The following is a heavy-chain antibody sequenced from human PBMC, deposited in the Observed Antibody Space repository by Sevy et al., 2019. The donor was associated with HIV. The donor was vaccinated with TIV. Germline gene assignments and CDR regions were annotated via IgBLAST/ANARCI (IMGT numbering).Heavy chain of an antibody. CDR1: GFTFSSYD. CDR2: ISSSGSSI. J-gene: IGHJ6*02. V-gene: IGHV3-48*03. CDR3: AKGDSTFYGLDV. Sequence: GGSLRLSCTASGFTFSSYDMNWVRQAPGKGLEWVSKISSSGSSIYYADSVKGRFTISRDNAKNSLNLQMNSLRAEDTAVYYCAKGDSTFYGLDVWGQGTTVTVSS. D-gene: IGHD2-2*01.